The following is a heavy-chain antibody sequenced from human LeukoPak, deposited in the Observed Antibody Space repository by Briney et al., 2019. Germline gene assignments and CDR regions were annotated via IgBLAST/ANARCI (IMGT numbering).Heavy chain of an antibody. CDR2: INPNSGGT. Sequence: ASVKVSCKASGYTFTGYYMHWVRQAPGQGLEWMGWINPNSGGTNYAQKLQGRVTMTTDTSTSTAYMELRSLRSDDTAVYYCARDSRAVAGMGGYWGQGTLVTVSS. V-gene: IGHV1-2*02. D-gene: IGHD6-19*01. CDR3: ARDSRAVAGMGGY. CDR1: GYTFTGYY. J-gene: IGHJ4*02.